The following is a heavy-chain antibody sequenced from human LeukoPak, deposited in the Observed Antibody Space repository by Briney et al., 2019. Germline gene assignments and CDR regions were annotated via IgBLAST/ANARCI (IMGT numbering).Heavy chain of an antibody. D-gene: IGHD5-12*01. Sequence: ASVKVSCKASGYTFTGYYMHWVRQAPGQGLEWMEWINPNSGGTNYAQKFQGRVTMTRDTSISTAYMELSRLRSDDTAVYYCAREYTDIVATIILHDFDYWGQGTLVTVSS. CDR1: GYTFTGYY. V-gene: IGHV1-2*02. CDR2: INPNSGGT. J-gene: IGHJ4*02. CDR3: AREYTDIVATIILHDFDY.